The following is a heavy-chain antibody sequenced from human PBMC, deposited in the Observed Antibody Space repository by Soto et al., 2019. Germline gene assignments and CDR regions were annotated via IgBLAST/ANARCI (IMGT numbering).Heavy chain of an antibody. D-gene: IGHD6-13*01. CDR3: ATRKGVAAAGTRNWFEP. J-gene: IGHJ5*02. CDR2: IYYSGPT. Sequence: SETLSLTCSVSGGSISSNNYYWGWIRQPPGKGLEWIGSIYYSGPTYYNPSIKSRATISADTSKNQFSLKLTSVTAADTAMYYCATRKGVAAAGTRNWFEPWDQGSLGT. CDR1: GGSISSNNYY. V-gene: IGHV4-39*01.